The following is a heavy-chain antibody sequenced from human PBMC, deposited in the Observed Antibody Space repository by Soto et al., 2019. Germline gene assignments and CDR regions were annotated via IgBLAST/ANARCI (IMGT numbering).Heavy chain of an antibody. V-gene: IGHV3-23*01. CDR2: ISGSGGST. CDR3: AKNTHSAGDLYYYYGMYV. CDR1: GFTFSSYA. J-gene: IGHJ6*02. D-gene: IGHD2-15*01. Sequence: EVQLLESGGGLVQPGGSLRLSCAASGFTFSSYAMSWVRQAPGKGLEWVSAISGSGGSTYYADSVKGRFTISRDNSKNPLYLQMNSLRAEDTAVYYCAKNTHSAGDLYYYYGMYVWGQGTTVTV.